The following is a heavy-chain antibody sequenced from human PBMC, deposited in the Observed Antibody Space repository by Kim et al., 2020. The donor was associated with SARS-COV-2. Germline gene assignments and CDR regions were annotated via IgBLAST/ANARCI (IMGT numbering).Heavy chain of an antibody. V-gene: IGHV3-53*01. Sequence: GGSLRLSCAASGFTVSSNYMSWVRQAPGKGLEWVSVIYSGGSTYYADSVKGRFTISRDNSKNTLYLQMNSLRAEDTAVYYCASMGIAAAGTVWGQGTLVTVSS. J-gene: IGHJ4*02. CDR2: IYSGGST. CDR3: ASMGIAAAGTV. D-gene: IGHD6-13*01. CDR1: GFTVSSNY.